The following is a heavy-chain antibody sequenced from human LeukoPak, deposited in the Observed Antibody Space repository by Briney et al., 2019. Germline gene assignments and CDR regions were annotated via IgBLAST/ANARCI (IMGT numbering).Heavy chain of an antibody. V-gene: IGHV4-59*12. CDR1: GGSISSYY. D-gene: IGHD2-2*01. Sequence: SETLSLTCTVSGGSISSYYWSWIRQPPGKGLEWIGYIYYSGSTNYNPSLKSRVTISVDTSKNQFSLKLSSVTAADTAVYYCARDLRVVVPAVYYYYGMDVWGQGTTVTVSS. J-gene: IGHJ6*02. CDR2: IYYSGST. CDR3: ARDLRVVVPAVYYYYGMDV.